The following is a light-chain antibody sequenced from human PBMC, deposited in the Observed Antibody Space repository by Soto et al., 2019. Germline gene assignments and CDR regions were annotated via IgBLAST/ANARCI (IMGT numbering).Light chain of an antibody. CDR3: SAWDDRLSGSV. CDR1: SSNIGSNY. V-gene: IGLV1-47*01. Sequence: QSVLTQPPSASGTPGQRVTISCSGSSSNIGSNYVYWYQPLPGTAPKLLIYRNNQRPSGVPDRFSGSKSGNSASLAISGLRSEDEADSYCSAWDDRLSGSVFGGVPQLTVL. CDR2: RNN. J-gene: IGLJ7*01.